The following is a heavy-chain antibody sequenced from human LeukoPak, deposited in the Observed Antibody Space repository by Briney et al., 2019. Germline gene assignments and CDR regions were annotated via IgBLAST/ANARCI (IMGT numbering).Heavy chain of an antibody. CDR1: GFTFSSYW. D-gene: IGHD6-13*01. CDR3: ARGPLSAAGLNFDY. J-gene: IGHJ4*02. Sequence: GGSLRLSCAASGFTFSSYWMSWVRQAPGKGLEWVANIKQDGSEKYYVDSVKGRFTISRDNAKNSLYLQMNSLRAEDTAVYYCARGPLSAAGLNFDYWGQGTLVTVSS. V-gene: IGHV3-7*01. CDR2: IKQDGSEK.